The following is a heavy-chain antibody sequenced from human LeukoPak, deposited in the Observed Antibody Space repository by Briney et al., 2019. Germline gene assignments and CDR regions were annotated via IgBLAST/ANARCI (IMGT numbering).Heavy chain of an antibody. Sequence: GASVKVSCKASGYTFTNYYLHWVRQAPGQGLEWMGIINPSDGSTSYAQKFQGRVTMTEDTSTDTAYMELSSLRSEDTAVYYCATAYCGGDCYSYSSGYYYYYMDVWGKGTTVTISS. CDR2: INPSDGST. CDR1: GYTFTNYY. V-gene: IGHV1-46*01. J-gene: IGHJ6*03. CDR3: ATAYCGGDCYSYSSGYYYYYMDV. D-gene: IGHD2-21*02.